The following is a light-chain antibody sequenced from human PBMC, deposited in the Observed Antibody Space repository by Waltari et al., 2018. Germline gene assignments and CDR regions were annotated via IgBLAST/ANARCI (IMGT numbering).Light chain of an antibody. V-gene: IGKV1-5*03. J-gene: IGKJ3*01. CDR1: QRLGSY. CDR3: QQYNSYPFT. CDR2: KTS. Sequence: CRSSQRLGSYLAWYQQKPGKAPKLLIYKTSSVETGVPSSFSGTGSGTEFTLTISSLQPDDIATYYCQQYNSYPFTFGPGTKVDIK.